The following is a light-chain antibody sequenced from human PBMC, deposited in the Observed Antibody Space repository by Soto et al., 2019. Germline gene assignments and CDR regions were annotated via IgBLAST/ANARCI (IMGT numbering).Light chain of an antibody. J-gene: IGLJ3*02. CDR3: AAWDDSLSDPWV. Sequence: QPVLTQPPSASGTPGQRVTISCSGSSSNIGSNYVYWYQQLPGTAPKLLIYRNNQRPSGVPDRFSGSKSGTSASLAISGLRSEDEADYYCAAWDDSLSDPWVFGGGTKLTVL. CDR1: SSNIGSNY. V-gene: IGLV1-47*01. CDR2: RNN.